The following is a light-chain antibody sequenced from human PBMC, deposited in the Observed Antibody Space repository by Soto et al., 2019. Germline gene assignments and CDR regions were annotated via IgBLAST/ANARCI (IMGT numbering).Light chain of an antibody. Sequence: DIQMTQSPSSLSASEGDRVSITCRASQSISSYLNWYQQKPGKAPKLLIYAASSLQSGVPSRFSGSGSGTDFTLTISSLQPEDFATYYCQQSYSTPGFTFGPGTKVDIK. J-gene: IGKJ3*01. CDR2: AAS. CDR3: QQSYSTPGFT. V-gene: IGKV1-39*01. CDR1: QSISSY.